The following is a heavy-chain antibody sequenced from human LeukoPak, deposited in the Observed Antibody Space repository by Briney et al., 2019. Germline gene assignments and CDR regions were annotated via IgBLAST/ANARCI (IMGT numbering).Heavy chain of an antibody. CDR3: ARGQNKCLGH. D-gene: IGHD2/OR15-2a*01. CDR1: GYTFTNYF. V-gene: IGHV1-46*01. Sequence: ASGKVSCKASGYTFTNYFMHWVRQAPGQGLEWMGVINPSGGGTTYAQRFQGRVTMTRDTSTSTVHMELSSLRSEDTAVYYCARGQNKCLGHWGQGTLVTVSS. J-gene: IGHJ4*02. CDR2: INPSGGGT.